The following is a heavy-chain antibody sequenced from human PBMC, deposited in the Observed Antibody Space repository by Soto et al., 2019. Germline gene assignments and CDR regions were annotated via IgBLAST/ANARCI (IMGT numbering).Heavy chain of an antibody. J-gene: IGHJ4*02. V-gene: IGHV4-59*01. CDR1: GGSISSYY. CDR2: IYYSGST. CDR3: ARDDSFGGVIV. D-gene: IGHD3-16*02. Sequence: PSETLSLTCTVSGGSISSYYWSWIRQPPGKGLEWIGYIYYSGSTKYNPSLKSRVTISVDTSKNQLSLKMSSVTTVDTAVYYCARDDSFGGVIVGGKGTLVTVP.